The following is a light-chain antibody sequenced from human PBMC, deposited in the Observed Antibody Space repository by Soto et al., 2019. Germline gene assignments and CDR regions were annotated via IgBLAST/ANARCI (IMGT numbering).Light chain of an antibody. Sequence: QSALTQPASVSGSPGQSITISCTGSSSDVGGYHYVSWYQQYPGKAPKFVISEVSNRPSGVSHRFSGSKSGNTASLTISGLQAEDEADYYCCSYTGTTTPLCGGGTKLTVL. CDR1: SSDVGGYHY. V-gene: IGLV2-14*01. J-gene: IGLJ2*01. CDR2: EVS. CDR3: CSYTGTTTPL.